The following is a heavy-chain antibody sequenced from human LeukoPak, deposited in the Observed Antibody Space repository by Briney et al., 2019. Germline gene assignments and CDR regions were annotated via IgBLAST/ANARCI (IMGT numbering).Heavy chain of an antibody. D-gene: IGHD6-19*01. Sequence: PGGSLRLSCAASGFTFSSYGMHWVRQAPGKGLEWVAVISYDGSNKYYADSVKGRFTISRDNSKNTLYLQMNSLRAEDTAVYYCAKDLFGGSGWYPPFIDYWGQGTLVTVSS. CDR1: GFTFSSYG. CDR2: ISYDGSNK. CDR3: AKDLFGGSGWYPPFIDY. J-gene: IGHJ4*02. V-gene: IGHV3-30*18.